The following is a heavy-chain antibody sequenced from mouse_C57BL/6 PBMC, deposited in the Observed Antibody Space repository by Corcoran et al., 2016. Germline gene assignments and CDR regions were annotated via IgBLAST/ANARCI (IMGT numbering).Heavy chain of an antibody. CDR1: GYTFTTFG. Sequence: QIQLVRIGSELKKPGESDKISCKASGYTFTTFGMCWVKQAPGKGLKWMDWINTNSGVPTYADDFKGRFSFSLGTSASTAYLQINNLKNEDTATSCCARVVTGAMDYWGQGTSVTVSS. CDR3: ARVVTGAMDY. D-gene: IGHD2-5*01. V-gene: IGHV9-3*01. J-gene: IGHJ4*01. CDR2: INTNSGVP.